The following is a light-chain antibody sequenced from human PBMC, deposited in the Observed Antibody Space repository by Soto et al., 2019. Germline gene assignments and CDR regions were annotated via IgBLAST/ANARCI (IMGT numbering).Light chain of an antibody. CDR2: GAS. Sequence: EIVLTQSPGTLSLSPGERATLSCRASQSVSSSYLAWYQQKPGQAPRLLIYGASSRATGIPDRFSGSGSGTDFTLTISRLEPEDCAVYYCHQYGSALTFGQGTKLEIK. V-gene: IGKV3-20*01. CDR3: HQYGSALT. CDR1: QSVSSSY. J-gene: IGKJ2*01.